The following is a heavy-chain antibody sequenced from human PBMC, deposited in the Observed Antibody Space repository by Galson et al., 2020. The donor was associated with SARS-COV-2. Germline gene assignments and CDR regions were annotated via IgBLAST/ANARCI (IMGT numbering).Heavy chain of an antibody. V-gene: IGHV3-53*01. J-gene: IGHJ4*02. CDR2: IYPNYNR. Sequence: GGSLRLSCAASGFTVSSSYISCVRQAPGKWLEWVSLIYPNYNRFYADSVKGLFTISRDNSRNTLFLQMNSLRAEDTAVYYCLKEGDTINQDHWGQGTLVTVSS. CDR3: LKEGDTINQDH. CDR1: GFTVSSSY. D-gene: IGHD3-10*01.